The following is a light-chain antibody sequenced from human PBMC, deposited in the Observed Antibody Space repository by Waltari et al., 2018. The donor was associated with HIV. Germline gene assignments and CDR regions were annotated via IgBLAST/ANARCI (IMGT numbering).Light chain of an antibody. Sequence: SVLTQPPSASGTPGQRVTISCSGSSSNIGSHYVFWYQQLPETAPKLLMHRNHLRPSGVPDRFSDSTSGTSASLAISGLRSEDEADYYCATWDDSLSGVLFGGGTKLTVL. V-gene: IGLV1-47*01. CDR3: ATWDDSLSGVL. J-gene: IGLJ2*01. CDR2: RNH. CDR1: SSNIGSHY.